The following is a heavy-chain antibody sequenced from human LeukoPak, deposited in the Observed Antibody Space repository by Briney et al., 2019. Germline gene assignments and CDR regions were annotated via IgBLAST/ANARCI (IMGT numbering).Heavy chain of an antibody. CDR3: ARDGYYGSGYFDY. V-gene: IGHV3-23*01. Sequence: GGSLRLSCEASGIIFSNYGMNWVRQAPGKRLEWVSGISPSGGTTYYADSLKGRFSISRDNSKNTVYLQMNSLRADDTAVYYCARDGYYGSGYFDYWGQGTLVTVSS. CDR1: GIIFSNYG. CDR2: ISPSGGTT. D-gene: IGHD3-10*01. J-gene: IGHJ4*02.